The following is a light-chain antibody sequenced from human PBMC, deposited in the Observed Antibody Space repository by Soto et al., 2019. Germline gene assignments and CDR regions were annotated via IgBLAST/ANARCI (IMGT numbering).Light chain of an antibody. J-gene: IGKJ3*01. V-gene: IGKV2-28*01. CDR1: QSLLHSNGYNY. CDR2: LGS. CDR3: LQALQTPFT. Sequence: DIVMTQSPLSLPVTPGEPASISCRSSQSLLHSNGYNYLDWYLQKPGQSPQLLIYLGSNRASGVXHXXTGRGSVTDFTLNISRVDAEDVGLYYCLQALQTPFTFGPGTKVHI.